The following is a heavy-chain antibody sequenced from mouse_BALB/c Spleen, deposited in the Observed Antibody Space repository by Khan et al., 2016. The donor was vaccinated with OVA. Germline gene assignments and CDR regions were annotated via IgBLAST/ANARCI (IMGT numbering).Heavy chain of an antibody. CDR2: VSTGGGYT. CDR1: GFTFSTSG. V-gene: IGHV5-6*01. J-gene: IGHJ3*01. CDR3: TRLAYYYGSEGFAY. D-gene: IGHD1-1*01. Sequence: EVELVESGGDLVKPGGSLKLSCAASGFTFSTSGMSWVRQTPDKRLEWVATVSTGGGYTYYPDSVKGRFTISRDNAKNTLYLKMSSLKSEDPAIFYCTRLAYYYGSEGFAYWGQGTLVTVSA.